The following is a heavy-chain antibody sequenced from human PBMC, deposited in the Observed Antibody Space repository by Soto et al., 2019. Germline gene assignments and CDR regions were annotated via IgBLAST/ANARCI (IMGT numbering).Heavy chain of an antibody. Sequence: GGSLRLSCAASGFTFSSYSMNWVRQAPGKGLEWVSYISSSSSTIYYADSVKGRFTISRDNAKNSLYLQMNSLRDEDTAVYYGARGAIAAAGTRDSYIGYWGQGTLVTVSS. CDR1: GFTFSSYS. CDR3: ARGAIAAAGTRDSYIGY. D-gene: IGHD6-13*01. V-gene: IGHV3-48*02. CDR2: ISSSSSTI. J-gene: IGHJ4*02.